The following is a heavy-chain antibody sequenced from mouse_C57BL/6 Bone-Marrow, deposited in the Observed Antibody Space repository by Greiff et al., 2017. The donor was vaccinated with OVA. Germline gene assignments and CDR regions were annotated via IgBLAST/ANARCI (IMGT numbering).Heavy chain of an antibody. CDR3: ARPIHDGYFLFAY. V-gene: IGHV1-22*01. Sequence: VQLQQSGPELVKPGASVKMSCKASGYTFTDYNMHWVKQSHGKSLEWIGYINPNNGGTSYNQKFKGKATLTVNKSSSTAYMELRSLTSEDSAVYYCARPIHDGYFLFAYWGQGTLVTVSA. CDR1: GYTFTDYN. J-gene: IGHJ3*01. D-gene: IGHD2-3*01. CDR2: INPNNGGT.